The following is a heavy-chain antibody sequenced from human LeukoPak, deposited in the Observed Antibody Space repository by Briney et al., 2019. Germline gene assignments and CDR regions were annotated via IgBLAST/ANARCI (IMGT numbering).Heavy chain of an antibody. V-gene: IGHV3-23*01. CDR2: ISGSGGST. D-gene: IGHD3-10*01. CDR1: GFTFGSYA. CDR3: ANKPLLWFGELSY. J-gene: IGHJ4*02. Sequence: GGSLRLSCAASGFTFGSYAMSWVRQAPGKGLEWVSAISGSGGSTYYADSVKGRFTISRDNSKNTLYLQMNSLRAEDTAVYYCANKPLLWFGELSYWGQGTLVTVSS.